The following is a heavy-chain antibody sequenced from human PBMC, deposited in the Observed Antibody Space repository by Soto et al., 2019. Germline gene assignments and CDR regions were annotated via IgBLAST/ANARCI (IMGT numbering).Heavy chain of an antibody. J-gene: IGHJ4*02. Sequence: GGSLRLSCAASGFTFDDYAMHWVRQAPGKGLEWVSGISWNSGSIGYADSVKGRFTISRDNAKNSLYLQMNSLRAEDTALYYCAKDALGYCSSTSCYTPFDYWGQGTLVTVSS. CDR2: ISWNSGSI. CDR1: GFTFDDYA. V-gene: IGHV3-9*01. CDR3: AKDALGYCSSTSCYTPFDY. D-gene: IGHD2-2*02.